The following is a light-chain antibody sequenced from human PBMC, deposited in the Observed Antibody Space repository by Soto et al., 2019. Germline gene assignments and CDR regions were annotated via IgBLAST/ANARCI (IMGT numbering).Light chain of an antibody. J-gene: IGKJ2*01. CDR1: QDISNY. CDR2: DAS. CDR3: HPYDHRPPYT. Sequence: DIQMTQSPSSLSASVGDRVTITCQASQDISNYLNWYQQKPGKAPKLLIYDASNLETGVPSRFSGSGSRTDFTFTISSLQPEDIATYYCHPYDHRPPYTFGQRTKLEIK. V-gene: IGKV1-33*01.